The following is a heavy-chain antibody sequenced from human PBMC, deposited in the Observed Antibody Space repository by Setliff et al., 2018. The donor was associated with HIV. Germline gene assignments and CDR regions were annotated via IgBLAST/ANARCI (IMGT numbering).Heavy chain of an antibody. D-gene: IGHD3-22*01. J-gene: IGHJ6*02. CDR1: GDTFNNCA. CDR3: ARGAYDSTDTYYYYGMDV. Sequence: ASVKVSGKASGDTFNNCAVTWVRQAPGQGLEWMGWTSRYSGNTLYAQKFQGRVTMTTDTSTGTAYMELRSLRSDDTAVYYCARGAYDSTDTYYYYGMDVWGQGTSVTVS. CDR2: TSRYSGNT. V-gene: IGHV1-18*01.